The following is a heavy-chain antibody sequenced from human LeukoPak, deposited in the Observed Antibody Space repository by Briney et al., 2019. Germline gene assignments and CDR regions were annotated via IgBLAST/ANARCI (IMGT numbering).Heavy chain of an antibody. V-gene: IGHV3-48*03. D-gene: IGHD6-19*01. CDR1: GFTFSSYE. CDR2: ISSSGTTI. J-gene: IGHJ4*02. Sequence: GGSLRLSCAASGFTFSSYEMNWVRQAPGKGLEWVSYISSSGTTIYYADSVKGRFTISRDNAKNSLYLQMNSLRAEDTAVYYCARMYSSGLFDYWGQGTLVTVSS. CDR3: ARMYSSGLFDY.